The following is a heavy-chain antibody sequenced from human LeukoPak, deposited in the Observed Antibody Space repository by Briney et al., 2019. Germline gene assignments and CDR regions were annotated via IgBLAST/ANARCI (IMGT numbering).Heavy chain of an antibody. V-gene: IGHV3-15*01. D-gene: IGHD6-6*01. CDR1: GFTFSNAW. Sequence: GGSLRLSCAASGFTFSNAWMSWVRQAPGKGLEWVGSIKSKTDGGTTDYAAPVKGRFTISRDDSKNTLYLQMNSLKTEDTAVYYCTTTTVMSIAFDIWGQGTMVTVSS. CDR3: TTTTVMSIAFDI. CDR2: IKSKTDGGTT. J-gene: IGHJ3*02.